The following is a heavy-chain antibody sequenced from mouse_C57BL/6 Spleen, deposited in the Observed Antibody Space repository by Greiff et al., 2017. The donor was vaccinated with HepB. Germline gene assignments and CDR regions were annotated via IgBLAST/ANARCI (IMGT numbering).Heavy chain of an antibody. CDR2: INPNNVGT. CDR3: ARGDYGSSPWFAY. CDR1: GYTFTDYY. Sequence: EVQLQQSGPELVKPGASVKISCKASGYTFTDYYMNWVKQSHGKSLEWIGDINPNNVGTSYNQKLKGKATLTVDKSSSTAYMELRSLTSEDSAVYYWARGDYGSSPWFAYWGQGTLVTVSA. J-gene: IGHJ3*01. V-gene: IGHV1-26*01. D-gene: IGHD1-1*01.